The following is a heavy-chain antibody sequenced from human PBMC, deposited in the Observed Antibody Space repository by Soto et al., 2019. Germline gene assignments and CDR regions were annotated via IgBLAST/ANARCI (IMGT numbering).Heavy chain of an antibody. CDR3: ARHVTFGGIIVYYFDN. V-gene: IGHV4-39*01. D-gene: IGHD3-16*02. J-gene: IGHJ4*02. Sequence: QLQLQESGPGLVKPSETLSLTCTVSGGSISSTSYYWGWIRQPPGKGLEWVGSIYYSGRTYYNPSLKSRVTISIDTSKSQFSLNLSSVTAADTAVYYCARHVTFGGIIVYYFDNWGQGTLVTVSS. CDR2: IYYSGRT. CDR1: GGSISSTSYY.